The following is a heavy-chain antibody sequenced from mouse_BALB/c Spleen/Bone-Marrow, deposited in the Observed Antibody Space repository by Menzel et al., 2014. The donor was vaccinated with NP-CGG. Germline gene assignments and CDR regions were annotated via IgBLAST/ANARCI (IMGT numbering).Heavy chain of an antibody. CDR2: ISSGGSHT. J-gene: IGHJ3*01. CDR3: ARGGGAYYGNYWFAY. CDR1: GFTFSSYG. Sequence: EVQLQQSGGDLVKPGGSLKLSCAASGFTFSSYGMSWVRQTPDKRLEWVATISSGGSHTYYPDSVKGRFTISRDNAKNTLYLQMSSLKSEDTAMYYCARGGGAYYGNYWFAYWGQGTLVTVSA. D-gene: IGHD2-10*01. V-gene: IGHV5-6*01.